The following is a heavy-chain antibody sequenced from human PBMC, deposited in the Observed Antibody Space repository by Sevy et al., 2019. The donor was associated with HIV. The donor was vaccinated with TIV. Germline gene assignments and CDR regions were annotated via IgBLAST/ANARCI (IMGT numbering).Heavy chain of an antibody. CDR3: ARDPSGYYYDSSGYYDPYMDV. D-gene: IGHD3-22*01. CDR1: GGSISSYY. CDR2: IYTSGST. Sequence: LPETLSLTCTVSGGSISSYYWSWIRQPAGKGLEWIGRIYTSGSTNYNPSLKSRVTMSVDTSKNQFSLKLSSVTAADTAVYYCARDPSGYYYDSSGYYDPYMDVWGKGTTVTVSS. J-gene: IGHJ6*03. V-gene: IGHV4-4*07.